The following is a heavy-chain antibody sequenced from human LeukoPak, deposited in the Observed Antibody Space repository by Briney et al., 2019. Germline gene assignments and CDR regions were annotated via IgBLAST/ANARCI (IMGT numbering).Heavy chain of an antibody. D-gene: IGHD2-21*02. CDR2: IRFDGENK. CDR1: GFSFSSYS. V-gene: IGHV3-30*02. J-gene: IGHJ4*02. CDR3: ARGGNCGGDCYFDH. Sequence: PGGSLRLSCAASGFSFSSYSINWVRQAPGKGLEWVALIRFDGENKFYAHSVKGRFTVSRDNFKNMVYLQMDSLRADDTAVYSCARGGNCGGDCYFDHWGQGTLVTVSS.